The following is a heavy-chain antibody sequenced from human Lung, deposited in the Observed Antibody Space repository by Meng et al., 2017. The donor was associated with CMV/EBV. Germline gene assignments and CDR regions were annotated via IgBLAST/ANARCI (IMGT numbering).Heavy chain of an antibody. D-gene: IGHD2-2*02. V-gene: IGHV3-48*04. CDR3: ARDAGEGIVVVPAAISDY. CDR1: GFTFNSYR. J-gene: IGHJ4*02. Sequence: GGSLRLXCAASGFTFNSYRMNWLRQAPGKGLEWVSYISSSSSSIYYTDSVKGRFTISRDNAKNSLYLEMNSLRVDDTGVYFCARDAGEGIVVVPAAISDYWRQGXQVTVSS. CDR2: ISSSSSSI.